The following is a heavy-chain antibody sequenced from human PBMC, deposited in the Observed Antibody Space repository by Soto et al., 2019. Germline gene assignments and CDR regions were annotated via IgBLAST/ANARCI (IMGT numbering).Heavy chain of an antibody. CDR1: GGTFSSYA. V-gene: IGHV1-69*12. Sequence: QVQLVQSGAEVKKPGSSVKVSCKASGGTFSSYAISWVRQAPGQGLEWMGGIIPIFGTANYAQKFQGRVTITAAEATSTAYMELSSLRSEDTAVYYCARASCGGDCAYYYYGMDVWGQGTTVTVSS. D-gene: IGHD2-21*02. CDR3: ARASCGGDCAYYYYGMDV. J-gene: IGHJ6*02. CDR2: IIPIFGTA.